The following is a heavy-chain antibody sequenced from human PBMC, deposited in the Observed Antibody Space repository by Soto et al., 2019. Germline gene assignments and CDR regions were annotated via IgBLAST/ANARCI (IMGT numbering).Heavy chain of an antibody. CDR2: ISGYNGNA. Sequence: QVQLVQSGAEVMKPGASVKVSYKASGYTFSSHGIIWVRQAPGQGLEWMGGISGYNGNAKYAHRFQGRVTMTTDTSTRTVYMDMRSMGYDDSAVYYCAREGSYGLYDCWGQGTLVTVSS. CDR1: GYTFSSHG. J-gene: IGHJ4*02. CDR3: AREGSYGLYDC. D-gene: IGHD2-15*01. V-gene: IGHV1-18*01.